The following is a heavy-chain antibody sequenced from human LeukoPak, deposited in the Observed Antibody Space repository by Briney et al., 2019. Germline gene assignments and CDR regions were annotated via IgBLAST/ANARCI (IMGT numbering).Heavy chain of an antibody. CDR1: GFTFSSYS. CDR3: ARDDRCSSTSCYPNWFDP. Sequence: GRSLRLSCAASGFTFSSYSMNWVCQAPGTGLGCVSYISRSSSTIYYADSVKGRFTISRDNAKNSLYLQMNSLRAEDTAVYYCARDDRCSSTSCYPNWFDPWGQGTLVTVSS. D-gene: IGHD2-2*01. CDR2: ISRSSSTI. J-gene: IGHJ5*02. V-gene: IGHV3-48*04.